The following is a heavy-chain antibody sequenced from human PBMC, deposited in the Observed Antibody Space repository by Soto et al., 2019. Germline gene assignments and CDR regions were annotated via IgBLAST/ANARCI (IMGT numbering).Heavy chain of an antibody. D-gene: IGHD3-3*01. V-gene: IGHV3-74*01. CDR2: FGGDENYT. CDR1: GFSVKRYW. CDR3: GKGKELGVVRYGLDV. Sequence: DVQLVESGGGLVQPGGSLRLSCGASGFSVKRYWMHWVRQAPGKGLVWLSRFGGDENYTDYADSVRGRFTISRDTAKNTIYLQMNSLRAEDTAVYYCGKGKELGVVRYGLDVWGQGTTVTVSS. J-gene: IGHJ6*02.